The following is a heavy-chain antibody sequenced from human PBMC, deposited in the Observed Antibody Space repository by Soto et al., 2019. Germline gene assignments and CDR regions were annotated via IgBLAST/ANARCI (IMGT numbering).Heavy chain of an antibody. CDR2: IGTADDT. Sequence: EVQLVESGGGLVQPGGSLRLSCAASGFTFSDYDMHWVRQVTGKGLEWVSTIGTADDTYYPGSVKGRFTISRENAKNSLYLQMNSLRAEYTAVYYCARLHDYGGHIDYWGQGILVTVSS. CDR1: GFTFSDYD. V-gene: IGHV3-13*01. CDR3: ARLHDYGGHIDY. D-gene: IGHD4-17*01. J-gene: IGHJ4*02.